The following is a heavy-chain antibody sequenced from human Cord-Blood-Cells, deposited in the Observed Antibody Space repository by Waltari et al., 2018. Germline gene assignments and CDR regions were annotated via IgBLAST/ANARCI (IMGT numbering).Heavy chain of an antibody. Sequence: QVQLVQSGAEVKKPGSSVKVSCKASGGTSTRYAISWVRQAPGQGLEWMGGIIPIFGTANYAQKFQGRVTITADKSTSTAYMELSSLRSEDTAVYYCASSRGGYSGYYFDYWGQGTLVTVSS. CDR3: ASSRGGYSGYYFDY. CDR2: IIPIFGTA. V-gene: IGHV1-69*06. D-gene: IGHD5-12*01. J-gene: IGHJ4*02. CDR1: GGTSTRYA.